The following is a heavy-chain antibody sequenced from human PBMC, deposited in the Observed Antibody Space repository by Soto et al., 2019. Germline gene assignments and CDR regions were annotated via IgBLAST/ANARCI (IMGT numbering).Heavy chain of an antibody. D-gene: IGHD5-18*01. CDR2: ISGSGGST. V-gene: IGHV3-23*01. CDR3: PKDLWRQLCASLGPRLFDY. CDR1: GFTFSSYA. J-gene: IGHJ4*02. Sequence: EVQLWESWGGLVQPGGSLRLSCAASGFTFSSYAISWVRQAPGKGLEWVSAISGSGGSTYYADSVMGRFTISRDNSKNTLYLQENSLRAEYTAVYFCPKDLWRQLCASLGPRLFDYWGQGTLVTVSS.